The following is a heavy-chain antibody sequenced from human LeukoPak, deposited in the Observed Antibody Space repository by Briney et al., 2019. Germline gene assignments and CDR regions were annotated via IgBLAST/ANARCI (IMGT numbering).Heavy chain of an antibody. CDR2: INHSGST. CDR3: ARLVKKGSWLIGGKPERRAFDI. Sequence: SETLSLTCAVYGGSFSGYYWSWIRQPPGKGLEWIGEINHSGSTNYNPSLKSRVTISVDTSKNQFSLKLSSVTAADTAVYYCARLVKKGSWLIGGKPERRAFDIWGQGTMVTVSS. D-gene: IGHD1-14*01. CDR1: GGSFSGYY. V-gene: IGHV4-34*01. J-gene: IGHJ3*02.